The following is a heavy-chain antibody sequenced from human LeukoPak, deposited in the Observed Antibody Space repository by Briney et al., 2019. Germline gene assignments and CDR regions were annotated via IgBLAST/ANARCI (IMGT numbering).Heavy chain of an antibody. CDR3: ARAPTGGSYFDY. D-gene: IGHD1-26*01. J-gene: IGHJ4*02. V-gene: IGHV3-74*01. Sequence: GGSLRLSCAASGFTFSRYRMHWVRQAPGQGLVWVSRINSDGGITTYADSVKGRFTISRDNAKNTLYLQLNSLRAEDTAVYYCARAPTGGSYFDYWGQGSLVTVSS. CDR2: INSDGGIT. CDR1: GFTFSRYR.